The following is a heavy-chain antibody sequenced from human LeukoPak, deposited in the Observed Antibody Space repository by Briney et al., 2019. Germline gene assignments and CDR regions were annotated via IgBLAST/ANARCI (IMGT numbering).Heavy chain of an antibody. Sequence: GGSLRLSCAASGFPFSGDWMTWVRQAPGKGLQWVASIKGDGRGKYYVDSVKGRFTVSRDNAKKSLYLQMDSLRVEVMGMYYCARGESDPWGQGTLVTVSS. CDR3: ARGESDP. CDR2: IKGDGRGK. V-gene: IGHV3-7*03. D-gene: IGHD3-10*01. J-gene: IGHJ5*02. CDR1: GFPFSGDW.